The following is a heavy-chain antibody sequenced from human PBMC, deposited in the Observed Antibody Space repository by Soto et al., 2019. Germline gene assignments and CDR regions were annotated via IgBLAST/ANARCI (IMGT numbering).Heavy chain of an antibody. J-gene: IGHJ4*02. CDR1: GFSRSTSGMR. Sequence: SGPTLVNPTQTLTLTCTFSGFSRSTSGMRVSWIRQPPGKALEWLARIDWDDDKFYSTSLKTRLTISKDTSKNQVVLTMTNMDPVDTATYYCARSLPAAGTVYFDYWGQGTLVTVSS. D-gene: IGHD6-13*01. CDR3: ARSLPAAGTVYFDY. V-gene: IGHV2-70*04. CDR2: IDWDDDK.